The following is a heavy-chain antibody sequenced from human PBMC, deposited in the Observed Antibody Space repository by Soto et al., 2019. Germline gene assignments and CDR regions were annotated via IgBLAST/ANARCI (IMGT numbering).Heavy chain of an antibody. Sequence: QVQLVQSGAEVKKPGSSVKVSCKASGGTFSSYTISWVRQAPGQGLEWMGRIIPILGIANYAQKFQGRVTITADKSTSTAYMELSSLTSEDTAVYYCARGADSGYDLAFDYWGQGTLVTVSS. CDR2: IIPILGIA. J-gene: IGHJ4*02. D-gene: IGHD5-12*01. CDR3: ARGADSGYDLAFDY. V-gene: IGHV1-69*02. CDR1: GGTFSSYT.